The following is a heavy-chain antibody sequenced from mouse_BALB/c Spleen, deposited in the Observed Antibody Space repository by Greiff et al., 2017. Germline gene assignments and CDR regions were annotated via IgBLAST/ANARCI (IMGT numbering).Heavy chain of an antibody. J-gene: IGHJ4*01. CDR3: ARALYGSSYSNYAMDY. CDR2: ISSGGST. D-gene: IGHD1-1*01. CDR1: GFTFSSYA. Sequence: EVQLVESGGGLVKPGGSLKLSCAASGFTFSSYAMSWVRQTPEKRLEWVASISSGGSTYYPDSVKGRFTISRDNARNILYLQMSSLRSEDTAMYYCARALYGSSYSNYAMDYWGQGTSVTVSS. V-gene: IGHV5-6-5*01.